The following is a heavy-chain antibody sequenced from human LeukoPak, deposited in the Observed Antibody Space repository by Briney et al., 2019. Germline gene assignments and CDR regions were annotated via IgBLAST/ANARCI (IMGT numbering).Heavy chain of an antibody. CDR3: ARDGYSSSNDY. CDR1: GFSFSNSY. CDR2: ISGNGGDI. J-gene: IGHJ4*02. V-gene: IGHV3-11*04. Sequence: GGSLRLSCAASGFSFSNSYMCWIRQAPGKGPEWISYISGNGGDINYADSVKGRFTVSRDNAKNTLDLQMNSLRAEDTAVYYCARDGYSSSNDYWGQGTLVTVSS. D-gene: IGHD6-6*01.